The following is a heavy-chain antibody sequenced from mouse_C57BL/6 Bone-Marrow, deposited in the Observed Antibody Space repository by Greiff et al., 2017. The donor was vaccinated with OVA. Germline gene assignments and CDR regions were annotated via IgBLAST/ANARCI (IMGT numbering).Heavy chain of an antibody. CDR1: GYTFTSYW. J-gene: IGHJ3*01. Sequence: QVQLQQPGAELVMPGASVKLSCKASGYTFTSYWMHWVKQRPEQGLEWIGEIDPSDSYTNYNQKFKGKSTLTVDKSSSTAYMQLSSLTSEDSAVYYCAGGIPLAYWGQGTLVTVSA. V-gene: IGHV1-69*01. CDR2: IDPSDSYT. CDR3: AGGIPLAY.